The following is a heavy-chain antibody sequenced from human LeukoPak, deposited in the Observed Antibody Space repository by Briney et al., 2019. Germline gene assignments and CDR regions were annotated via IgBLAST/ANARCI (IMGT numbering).Heavy chain of an antibody. V-gene: IGHV1-69*13. CDR2: IIPIFGTA. CDR3: ASDAVGGSSTTRDYYYGMDV. D-gene: IGHD2-2*01. J-gene: IGHJ6*04. Sequence: ASVKVSCKASGGTFSSYAISWVRQAPGQGLEWMGGIIPIFGTANYAQKFQGRVTITADESTSTAYMELSSLRSEDTAVYYCASDAVGGSSTTRDYYYGMDVWGKGTTVTVSS. CDR1: GGTFSSYA.